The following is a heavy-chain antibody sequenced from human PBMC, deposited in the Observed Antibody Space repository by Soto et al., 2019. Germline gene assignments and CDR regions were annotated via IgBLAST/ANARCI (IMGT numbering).Heavy chain of an antibody. CDR1: GGSISSGDYY. Sequence: PSETLSLTCTVSGGSISSGDYYWSWIRQPPGKGLEWIGYTYYSGSTYYNPSLKSRVTISVDTSKNQFSLKLSSVTAADTAVYYCAREIYCSSTSCNNWFDPWGQGTLVTVSS. J-gene: IGHJ5*02. D-gene: IGHD2-2*01. V-gene: IGHV4-30-4*01. CDR3: AREIYCSSTSCNNWFDP. CDR2: TYYSGST.